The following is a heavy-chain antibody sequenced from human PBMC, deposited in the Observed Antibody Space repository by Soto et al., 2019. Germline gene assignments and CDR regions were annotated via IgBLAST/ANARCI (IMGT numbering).Heavy chain of an antibody. J-gene: IGHJ6*03. V-gene: IGHV4-59*01. Sequence: SETLSLTCTVSGGSISSYYWSRIRQPPGKGLEWIGYIYYSGSTNYNPSLKSRVTMLVDTSKNQFSLKLSSVTAADTAVYYCARVGPQIVVVPADSTYMDVWGKRTTVRVSS. CDR1: GGSISSYY. CDR2: IYYSGST. D-gene: IGHD2-2*01. CDR3: ARVGPQIVVVPADSTYMDV.